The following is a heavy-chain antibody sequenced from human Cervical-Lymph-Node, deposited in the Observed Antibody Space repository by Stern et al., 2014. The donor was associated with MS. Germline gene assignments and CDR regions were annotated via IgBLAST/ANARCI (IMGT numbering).Heavy chain of an antibody. CDR3: ARDYGDYAFDY. CDR2: IYPGDSDT. D-gene: IGHD4-17*01. CDR1: AYSFTANW. J-gene: IGHJ4*02. V-gene: IGHV5-51*01. Sequence: EVQLVQSGAEVKKPRESLKISCKGSAYSFTANWIACVRQLPGQGLEWRALIYPGDSDTRYSPSFKAKVTISADKCISTAYLQWSSLKASDTAMYYCARDYGDYAFDYWGQGTLVTVSS.